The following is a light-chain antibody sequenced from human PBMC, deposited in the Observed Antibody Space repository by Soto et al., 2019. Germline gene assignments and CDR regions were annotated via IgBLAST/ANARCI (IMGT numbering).Light chain of an antibody. J-gene: IGLJ3*02. CDR1: SSDIGGYKY. CDR3: TSYSRYRVLV. CDR2: EVS. V-gene: IGLV2-14*01. Sequence: QSLLRPPASVSGSLGQSITISCTGTSSDIGGYKYVSWYQQHPGKAPKLIIFEVSNRPSGVSDRFYGSKSGNTASLTISGLQAEDEADYYCTSYSRYRVLVFGGATKVTV.